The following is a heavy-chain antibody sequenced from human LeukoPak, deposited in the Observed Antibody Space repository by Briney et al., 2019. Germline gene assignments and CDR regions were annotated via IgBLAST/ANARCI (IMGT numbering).Heavy chain of an antibody. CDR1: GFTFSSYA. Sequence: GRSLRLSCAASGFTFSSYAMHWVRQAPGKGLEWVAVISYDGSNKYYADSVKGRFTISRDNSKNTLYLQMNSLRAEDTTVYYCARPRGYSYGYGMDAWGQGTTVTVSS. CDR3: ARPRGYSYGYGMDA. V-gene: IGHV3-30-3*01. CDR2: ISYDGSNK. J-gene: IGHJ6*02. D-gene: IGHD5-18*01.